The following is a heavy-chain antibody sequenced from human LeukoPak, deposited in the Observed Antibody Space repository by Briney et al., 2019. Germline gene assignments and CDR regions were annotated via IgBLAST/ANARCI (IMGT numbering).Heavy chain of an antibody. Sequence: VASVKVSCKASGYTFTSYGISWVRQAPGQGLEWMGWISAYNGNTNYAQKLQGRVTMTTDTSTSTAYMELRSLRSDDTAVYYCARDVRDFWSGYSDYYYMDVWGKGTTVTVSS. D-gene: IGHD3-3*01. V-gene: IGHV1-18*01. CDR1: GYTFTSYG. CDR3: ARDVRDFWSGYSDYYYMDV. CDR2: ISAYNGNT. J-gene: IGHJ6*03.